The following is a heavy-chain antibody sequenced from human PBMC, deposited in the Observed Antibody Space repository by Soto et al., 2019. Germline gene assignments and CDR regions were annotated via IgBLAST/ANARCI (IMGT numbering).Heavy chain of an antibody. CDR3: ARVRIAAAGTWGSIDY. D-gene: IGHD6-13*01. J-gene: IGHJ4*02. V-gene: IGHV1-69*13. CDR1: GGTISIYA. CDR2: IIPIFGTA. Sequence: SVKVSCQTSGGTISIYAISWVRQAPGQGLEWMGGIIPIFGTANYAQKFQGRVTITADESTSTAYMELSSLRSEDTAVYYCARVRIAAAGTWGSIDYWGQGTLVTVSS.